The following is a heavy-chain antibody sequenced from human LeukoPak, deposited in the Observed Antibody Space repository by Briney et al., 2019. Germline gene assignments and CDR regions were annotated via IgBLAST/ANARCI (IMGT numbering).Heavy chain of an antibody. Sequence: SQTLSLTCTVSGGSISSGGYYWSWIRQHPGEGLEWIGYIYYSGSTYYNPSLKSRVTISVDTSKNQFSLKLSSVTAADTAVYYCARDLTDSSGYRAFDIWGQGTMVTVSS. D-gene: IGHD3-22*01. CDR1: GGSISSGGYY. V-gene: IGHV4-31*03. CDR2: IYYSGST. J-gene: IGHJ3*02. CDR3: ARDLTDSSGYRAFDI.